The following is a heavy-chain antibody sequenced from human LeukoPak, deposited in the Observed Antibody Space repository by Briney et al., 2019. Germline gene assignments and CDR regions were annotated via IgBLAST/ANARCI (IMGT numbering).Heavy chain of an antibody. Sequence: SGGSLRLSCAASGFTFSSYSMNWVRQAPGKGLEWVAVISYDGSNKYYADSVKGRFTISRDNSKNTLYLQMNSLRAEDTAVYYCARGYYYGSGSYLDYWGQGTSVTVSS. V-gene: IGHV3-30*03. CDR1: GFTFSSYS. CDR3: ARGYYYGSGSYLDY. D-gene: IGHD3-10*01. CDR2: ISYDGSNK. J-gene: IGHJ4*02.